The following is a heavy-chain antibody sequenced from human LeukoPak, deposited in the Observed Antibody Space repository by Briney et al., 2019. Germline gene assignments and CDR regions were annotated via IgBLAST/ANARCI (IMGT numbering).Heavy chain of an antibody. V-gene: IGHV1-2*02. CDR2: INPNSGGT. CDR1: GYATDYY. J-gene: IGHJ5*02. D-gene: IGHD3-22*01. Sequence: ASVKVSCKASGYATDYYIHWVRQAPGQGLEWMGWINPNSGGTIYARKFQGRVTMTRDTSISTAYMELSRLRSDDTAVYYCARVRRYYDSSGYVGSDNWFDPWGQGTLVTVSS. CDR3: ARVRRYYDSSGYVGSDNWFDP.